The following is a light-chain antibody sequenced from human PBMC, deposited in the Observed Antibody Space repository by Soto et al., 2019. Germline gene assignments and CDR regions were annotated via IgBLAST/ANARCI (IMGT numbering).Light chain of an antibody. CDR2: DVS. Sequence: QSALTQPRSVSGSPGQSVTISCTGTNSDIGGYNYVSWYQQHPGKAPKVMMYDVSRRPSGVPDRFSGSKSGNTASLTISGLQGEDEADYYCCSYAGTDNFWVFGGGTKVTVL. V-gene: IGLV2-11*01. J-gene: IGLJ3*02. CDR1: NSDIGGYNY. CDR3: CSYAGTDNFWV.